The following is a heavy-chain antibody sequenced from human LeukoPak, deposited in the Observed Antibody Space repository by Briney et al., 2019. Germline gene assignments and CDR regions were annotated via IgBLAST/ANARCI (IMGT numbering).Heavy chain of an antibody. CDR2: IKSKADDGTT. V-gene: IGHV3-15*01. CDR3: TTYPFGYCSSSSCYGYSDY. J-gene: IGHJ4*02. CDR1: GFTFSNAW. Sequence: KTGGSLRLSCAASGFTFSNAWMNWVRQAPGKGLEWVGRIKSKADDGTTDYAAPVKNRFTISRDDSNTTLYLQMNSLKTEDTAVYYCTTYPFGYCSSSSCYGYSDYGGQGTLVTVSS. D-gene: IGHD2-2*03.